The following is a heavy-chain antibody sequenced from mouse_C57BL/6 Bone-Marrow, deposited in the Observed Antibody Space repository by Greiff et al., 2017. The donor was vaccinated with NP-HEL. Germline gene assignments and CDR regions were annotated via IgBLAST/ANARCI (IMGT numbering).Heavy chain of an antibody. CDR3: ASEEDYSNYVSWYFDV. D-gene: IGHD2-5*01. J-gene: IGHJ1*03. V-gene: IGHV2-9-1*01. Sequence: QVQLKESGPGLVAPSQSLSITCTVSGFSLTSYAISWVRQPPGKGLEWLGVIWTGGGTNYNSALKSRLSISKDNSKSQVFLKMNSLQTDDTARYYFASEEDYSNYVSWYFDVWGTGTTVTVSS. CDR1: GFSLTSYA. CDR2: IWTGGGT.